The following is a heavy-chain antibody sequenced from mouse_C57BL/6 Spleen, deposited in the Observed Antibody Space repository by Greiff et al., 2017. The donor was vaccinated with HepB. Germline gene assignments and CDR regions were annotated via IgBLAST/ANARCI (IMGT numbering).Heavy chain of an antibody. V-gene: IGHV1-82*01. CDR2: IYPGDGDT. D-gene: IGHD2-4*01. J-gene: IGHJ2*01. Sequence: QVQLQQSGPELVKPGASVKISCKASGYAFSSSWMNWVKQRPGKGLEWIGRIYPGDGDTNYNGKFKGKATLTADKSSSTAYMQLSSLTSEDSAVYFCARTGAYDYDGKNYWGQGTTLTVSS. CDR3: ARTGAYDYDGKNY. CDR1: GYAFSSSW.